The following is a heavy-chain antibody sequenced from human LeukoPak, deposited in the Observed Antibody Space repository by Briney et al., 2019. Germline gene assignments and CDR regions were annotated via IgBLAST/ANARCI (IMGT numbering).Heavy chain of an antibody. J-gene: IGHJ4*02. CDR2: ISGSGGST. V-gene: IGHV3-23*01. Sequence: GGSLRLSCAASGFTFSSYAMSWVRQAPGKGLEWVSAISGSGGSTYYADSVKGRFTISSDNSKNTLYLQMNSLRAEDTAVYYCANSRGYDCLDYWGQGTLVTVSS. CDR1: GFTFSSYA. CDR3: ANSRGYDCLDY. D-gene: IGHD5-12*01.